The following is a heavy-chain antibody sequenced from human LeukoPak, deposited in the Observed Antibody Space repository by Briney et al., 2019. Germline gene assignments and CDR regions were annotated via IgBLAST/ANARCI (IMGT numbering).Heavy chain of an antibody. V-gene: IGHV3-23*01. CDR2: ISGSGGST. D-gene: IGHD2-2*01. Sequence: GGSLRLSCAASGFTFSSYAMSWVRQAPGKGLEWVSAISGSGGSTYYADSVKGRFTISRDNSKNTLYLQMNSLRAEDTAVYYCANSYCSSTSCYLYYFDYWGLGTLVTVSS. CDR3: ANSYCSSTSCYLYYFDY. J-gene: IGHJ4*02. CDR1: GFTFSSYA.